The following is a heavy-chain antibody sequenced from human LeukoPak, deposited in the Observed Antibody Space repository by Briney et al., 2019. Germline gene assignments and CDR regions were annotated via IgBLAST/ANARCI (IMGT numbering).Heavy chain of an antibody. CDR3: ARGVNWGSYRYGSYYFDY. CDR1: GYTFTSYD. D-gene: IGHD3-16*02. CDR2: MNPNSGNT. J-gene: IGHJ4*02. Sequence: ASVKVSCKASGYTFTSYDINWVRQAPGQGLEWMGWMNPNSGNTGYAQKFQGRVTITRNTSISTAYMELSSLRSEDTAVYYCARGVNWGSYRYGSYYFDYWGQGTLVTVSS. V-gene: IGHV1-8*03.